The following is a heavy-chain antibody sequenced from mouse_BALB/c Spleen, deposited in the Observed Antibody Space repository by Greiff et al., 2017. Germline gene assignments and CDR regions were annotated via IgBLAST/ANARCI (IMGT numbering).Heavy chain of an antibody. Sequence: QVQLQQPGAELVKPGTSVKLSCKASGYNFTSYWINWVKLRPGQGLEWIGDIYPGSGSTNYNEKFKSKATLTVDTSSSTAYMQLSSLASEDSALYCCSQGLYGTGPFDYWGQGTTLTVSS. J-gene: IGHJ2*01. CDR2: IYPGSGST. CDR3: SQGLYGTGPFDY. V-gene: IGHV1-55*01. D-gene: IGHD1-1*01. CDR1: GYNFTSYW.